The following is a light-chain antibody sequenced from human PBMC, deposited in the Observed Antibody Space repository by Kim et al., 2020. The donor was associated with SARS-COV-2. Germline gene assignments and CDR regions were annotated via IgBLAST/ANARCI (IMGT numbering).Light chain of an antibody. V-gene: IGKV3-11*01. Sequence: IVLTQSPATLSLSPGERATLSCRASQSVGRYLAWYQQKPGQAPRLLIYDTSNRATGIPDRFTGSGYGTEFSLTISSLEADDIAVYYCQQRSDWLTFGGGTKVDIK. J-gene: IGKJ4*01. CDR1: QSVGRY. CDR3: QQRSDWLT. CDR2: DTS.